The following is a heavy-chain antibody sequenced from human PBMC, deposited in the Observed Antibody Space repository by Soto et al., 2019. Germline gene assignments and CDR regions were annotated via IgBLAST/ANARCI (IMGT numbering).Heavy chain of an antibody. D-gene: IGHD6-19*01. Sequence: PGESLNISCKGSGYSFTSYFIAWVPQMPWKGLEWMGIIYPGDSDTRYSPSFQGQVTISADKSISTAYLQWSSLKASDTAMYYCARRPSRIAVAGTGFDYWGQGTLVTVSS. CDR3: ARRPSRIAVAGTGFDY. V-gene: IGHV5-51*01. CDR2: IYPGDSDT. J-gene: IGHJ4*02. CDR1: GYSFTSYF.